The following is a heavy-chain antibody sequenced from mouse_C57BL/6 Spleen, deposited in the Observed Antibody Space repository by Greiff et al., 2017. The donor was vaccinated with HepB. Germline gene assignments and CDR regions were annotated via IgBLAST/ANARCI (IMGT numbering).Heavy chain of an antibody. CDR3: ARSDYGSSSYYFDY. D-gene: IGHD1-1*01. V-gene: IGHV1-75*01. CDR2: IFPGSGST. CDR1: GYTFTDYY. Sequence: VQLQQSGPELVKPGASVKISCKASGYTFTDYYINWVKQRPGQGLEWIGWIFPGSGSTYYNEKFKGKATLTVDKSSSTAYMLLSSLTSEDSEVYFCARSDYGSSSYYFDYWGQGTTLTVSS. J-gene: IGHJ2*01.